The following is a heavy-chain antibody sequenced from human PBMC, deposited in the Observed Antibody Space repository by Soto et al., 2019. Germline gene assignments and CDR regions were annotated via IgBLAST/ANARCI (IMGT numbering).Heavy chain of an antibody. CDR3: ARGAAAGVDYGMDV. D-gene: IGHD6-13*01. CDR1: GGSLSSYY. Sequence: SETLSLTCTVSGGSLSSYYWSWIRQPAGKGLEWIGRIYPSKNTNYNPSLKSRVTMSVDTSRKQFSLNLNSVTAADTAVYYCARGAAAGVDYGMDVWGQGTTVTAP. J-gene: IGHJ6*02. V-gene: IGHV4-4*07. CDR2: IYPSKNT.